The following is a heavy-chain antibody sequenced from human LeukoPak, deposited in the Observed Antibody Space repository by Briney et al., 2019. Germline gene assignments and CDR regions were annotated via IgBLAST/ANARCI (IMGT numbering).Heavy chain of an antibody. V-gene: IGHV4-59*01. CDR1: VGSISSYY. CDR2: IYYSWST. Sequence: SESLSLTCTVSVGSISSYYWSWIRQRPGKGLWWIGYIYYSWSTNYNPSLNSRVTISGDTFKNQSSLKLSSVTPADTAVYYCARSPPLPYYYDSTGYYYFDYWGQGTLVTVSS. J-gene: IGHJ4*02. D-gene: IGHD3-22*01. CDR3: ARSPPLPYYYDSTGYYYFDY.